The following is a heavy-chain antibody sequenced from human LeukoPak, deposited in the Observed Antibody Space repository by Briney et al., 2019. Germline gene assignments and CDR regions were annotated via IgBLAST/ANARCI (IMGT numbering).Heavy chain of an antibody. D-gene: IGHD1-26*01. J-gene: IGHJ4*02. CDR3: VTDVPGGSYPFDY. V-gene: IGHV3-15*05. CDR2: IKSKADGETT. Sequence: PGGSLRLSCATSGFSFINAWMTWVRQAPGKGLEWVGRIKSKADGETTDYAAPVKGRFTISRDDSRNTLYLQMNSLKSEDTAVYYCVTDVPGGSYPFDYWGQGTLVTVSS. CDR1: GFSFINAW.